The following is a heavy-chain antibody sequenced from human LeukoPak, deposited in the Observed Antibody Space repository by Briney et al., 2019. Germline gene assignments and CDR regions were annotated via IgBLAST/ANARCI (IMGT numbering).Heavy chain of an antibody. CDR2: IYFSGST. D-gene: IGHD6-13*01. CDR1: GGSISSYY. CDR3: AGGIAVAVPVPGYFNF. V-gene: IGHV4-59*01. Sequence: SETLSLTCTVSGGSISSYYWSWIRQPPGKGLEWIGYIYFSGSTNYNPSLTSRVTISVDTSKNQFSLKLSSVTAAHTPAYYCAGGIAVAVPVPGYFNFWGGGKVVTVSS. J-gene: IGHJ2*01.